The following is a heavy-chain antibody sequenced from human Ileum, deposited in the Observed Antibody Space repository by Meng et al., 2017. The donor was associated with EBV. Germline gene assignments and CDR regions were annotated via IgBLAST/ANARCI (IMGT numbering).Heavy chain of an antibody. CDR2: IYYSGTT. J-gene: IGHJ4*02. Sequence: QGPLQAPAPGLMKPSETPSLACTFSGGSSSISSYYWSLIRQPPGKGLEWIGYIYYSGTTNYNPSLESRVPISVDTSKNQFSLKLRSVAASDTAVYYCARGWDTAMDSGWGQGTLVTASS. V-gene: IGHV4-61*01. D-gene: IGHD5-18*01. CDR1: GGSSSISSYY. CDR3: ARGWDTAMDSG.